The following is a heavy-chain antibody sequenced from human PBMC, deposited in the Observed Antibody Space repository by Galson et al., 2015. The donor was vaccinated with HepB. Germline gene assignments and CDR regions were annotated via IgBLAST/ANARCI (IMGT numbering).Heavy chain of an antibody. CDR3: ARVSTMVRGVTGFNNWFDP. J-gene: IGHJ5*02. V-gene: IGHV1-69*06. Sequence: SVKVSCKASGGTFSSYAISWVRQAPGQGLEWMGGIIPIFGTANYAQKFQGRVTITADKSTSTAYMELSSLRSEDTAVYYCARVSTMVRGVTGFNNWFDPWGQGTLVTVSS. D-gene: IGHD3-10*01. CDR1: GGTFSSYA. CDR2: IIPIFGTA.